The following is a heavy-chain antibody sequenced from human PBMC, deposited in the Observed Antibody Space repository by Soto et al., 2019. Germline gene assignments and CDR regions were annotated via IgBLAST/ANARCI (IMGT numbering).Heavy chain of an antibody. V-gene: IGHV3-30*02. CDR1: GFAFSSYG. J-gene: IGHJ4*02. Sequence: QVQLVESGGGVVQPGGSLRVSCATAGFAFSSYGMQWVRQAPGKGLEWVAVVRFDAINKYYADSVKGRFTISRDNSKSMVYLQMNSLRPDDTAVYYCAKLTNCGGDCDLDYWGQGTLVTVSS. CDR3: AKLTNCGGDCDLDY. CDR2: VRFDAINK. D-gene: IGHD2-21*02.